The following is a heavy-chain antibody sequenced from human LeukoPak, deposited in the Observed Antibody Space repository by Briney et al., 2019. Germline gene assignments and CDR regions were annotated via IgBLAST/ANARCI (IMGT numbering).Heavy chain of an antibody. CDR1: GFTFSSYA. D-gene: IGHD3-10*01. CDR3: AKGYGSGSYLADY. Sequence: PGGSLRLSCAACGFTFSSYAMNWVRQAPGKGLEWVSAISGSGGSTYYADSVKGRFTISRDNSKNTLYLQMNSLRAEDTAVYYCAKGYGSGSYLADYWGQGTLVTVSS. CDR2: ISGSGGST. V-gene: IGHV3-23*01. J-gene: IGHJ4*02.